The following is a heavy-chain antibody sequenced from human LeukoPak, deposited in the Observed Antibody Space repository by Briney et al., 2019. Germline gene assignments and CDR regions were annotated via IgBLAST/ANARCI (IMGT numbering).Heavy chain of an antibody. CDR3: ARAYTSSLPFLI. Sequence: ASVKVSCKASGYTFTGYYMHWVRRAPGQGLEWMGWINPNSGGTNYQGRVTMTRDTSISTAYMELSRLRSDDTAVYYCARAYTSSLPFLIWGRGTLVTVSS. V-gene: IGHV1-2*02. D-gene: IGHD2-2*02. CDR1: GYTFTGYY. CDR2: INPNSGGT. J-gene: IGHJ4*02.